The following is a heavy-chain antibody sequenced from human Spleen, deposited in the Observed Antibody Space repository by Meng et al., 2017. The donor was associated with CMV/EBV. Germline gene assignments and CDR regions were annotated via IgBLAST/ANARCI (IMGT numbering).Heavy chain of an antibody. CDR2: INPDGGTT. V-gene: IGHV1-46*01. Sequence: ASVKVSCKASGYSFITYYIHWVRQAPAQGLEWMGRINPDGGTTTYSQKFQGEITLTSDTSTTTGFLELSSLKSEDTAIYYCARDLVGYDAFDVWGQGTMVTVSS. J-gene: IGHJ3*01. D-gene: IGHD3-22*01. CDR1: GYSFITYY. CDR3: ARDLVGYDAFDV.